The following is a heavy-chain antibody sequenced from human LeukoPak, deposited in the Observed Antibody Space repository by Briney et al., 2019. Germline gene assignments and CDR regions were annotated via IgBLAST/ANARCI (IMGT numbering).Heavy chain of an antibody. CDR2: IGSSSNYI. CDR1: GFTFSSYS. V-gene: IGHV3-21*01. CDR3: VRDAASPDF. Sequence: MTGGPLRLSCAASGFTFSSYSMNWVRQAPGKGLEWVSSIGSSSNYIYYSDSVKGRFTISGDNANNSLFLQMNSLRVEDTALYYCVRDAASPDFWGQGTLVTVSS. J-gene: IGHJ4*02. D-gene: IGHD6-25*01.